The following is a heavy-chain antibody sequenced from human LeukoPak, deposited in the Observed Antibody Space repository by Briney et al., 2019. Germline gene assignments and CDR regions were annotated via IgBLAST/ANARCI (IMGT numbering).Heavy chain of an antibody. CDR3: AKDQGGGLRYFDWFYFDY. V-gene: IGHV3-30*18. CDR1: GFTFSSYG. Sequence: GGSLRLSCAASGFTFSSYGMHWVRQAPGKGLEWVAVISYDGSNKYYADSVKGRFTISRDNSKNTLYLQMNSLRAEDTAVYYCAKDQGGGLRYFDWFYFDYGGQGTLVTVSS. J-gene: IGHJ4*02. D-gene: IGHD3-9*01. CDR2: ISYDGSNK.